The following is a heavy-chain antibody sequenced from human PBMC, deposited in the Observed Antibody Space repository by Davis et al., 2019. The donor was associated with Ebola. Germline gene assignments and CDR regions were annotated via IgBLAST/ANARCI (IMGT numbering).Heavy chain of an antibody. CDR1: GFTFSSYG. CDR2: ISYDGSNK. CDR3: AKSRYCSSTSCYTGYYYYGMDV. V-gene: IGHV3-30*18. D-gene: IGHD2-2*02. J-gene: IGHJ6*02. Sequence: PGGSLRLSCAASGFTFSSYGMHWVRQAPGKGLEWVAVISYDGSNKYCADSVKGRFTISRDNSKNTLYLQMNSLRAEDTAVYYCAKSRYCSSTSCYTGYYYYGMDVWGQGTTVTVSS.